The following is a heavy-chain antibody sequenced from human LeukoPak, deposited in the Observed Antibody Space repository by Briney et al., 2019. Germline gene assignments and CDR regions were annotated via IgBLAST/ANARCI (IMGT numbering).Heavy chain of an antibody. CDR1: GFTFSSYA. J-gene: IGHJ4*02. Sequence: GGSLRLSCAASGFTFSSYAMSWVRQAPGKRLKWISAISGSGGSTYYADSVKGRFTISRDNSKNTLYLQMNSLRAEDTAVYYCAKDITMVRGVPYYWGQGTLVTVSS. CDR2: ISGSGGST. V-gene: IGHV3-23*01. D-gene: IGHD3-10*01. CDR3: AKDITMVRGVPYY.